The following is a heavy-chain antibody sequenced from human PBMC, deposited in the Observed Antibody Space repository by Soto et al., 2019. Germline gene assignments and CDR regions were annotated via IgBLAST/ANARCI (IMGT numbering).Heavy chain of an antibody. CDR3: AKQVRDGTSSPYYFDY. CDR2: ISSAVNT. J-gene: IGHJ4*02. Sequence: PGGSLRLSCAGSGFTFSNYAMSWVRQAPGKGLEWVSAISSAVNTYYADYVKCRFTISSDNSMTTLSLQMNILRAVDTAVYYCAKQVRDGTSSPYYFDYWGQGTLVTVSS. CDR1: GFTFSNYA. V-gene: IGHV3-23*01. D-gene: IGHD6-6*01.